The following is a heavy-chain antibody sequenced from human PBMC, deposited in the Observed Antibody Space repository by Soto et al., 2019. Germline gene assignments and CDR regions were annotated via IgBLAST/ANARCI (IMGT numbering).Heavy chain of an antibody. CDR1: GASITTAYY. J-gene: IGHJ5*02. D-gene: IGHD1-26*01. CDR2: IYYTGNT. V-gene: IGHV4-31*03. CDR3: ARGSRFDH. Sequence: PSETLSLTCTVSGASITTAYYWTWVRQHPVKGLEWIGHIYYTGNTYYNPSLKSRLNISLDTSKNQFSLQLESMTAADTAIYYCARGSRFDHWGQGTQVTVSS.